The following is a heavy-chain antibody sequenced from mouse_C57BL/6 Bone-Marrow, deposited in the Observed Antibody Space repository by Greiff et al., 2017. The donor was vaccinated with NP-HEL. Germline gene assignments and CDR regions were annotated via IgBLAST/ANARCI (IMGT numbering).Heavy chain of an antibody. J-gene: IGHJ1*03. CDR3: ARMGDGSSLSYWYFDV. V-gene: IGHV1-64*01. Sequence: QVQLQQPGAELVKPGASVKLSCKASGYTFTSYWMHWVKQRPGQGLEWIGMIHPNSGSTNYNEKFKSKATLTVDKSSSTAYMQLSSLTSEDSAVYYCARMGDGSSLSYWYFDVWGTGTTVTVSS. CDR1: GYTFTSYW. D-gene: IGHD1-1*01. CDR2: IHPNSGST.